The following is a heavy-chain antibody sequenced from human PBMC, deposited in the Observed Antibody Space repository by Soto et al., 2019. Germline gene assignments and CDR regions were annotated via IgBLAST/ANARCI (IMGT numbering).Heavy chain of an antibody. Sequence: QVQLVESGGGVVQPGRSRRLSCAASGFTFSSYGMHWVRQAPGKGLEWVANIRYDGNNKYYTDSVKGRFTISRDNSKSMLYLQMNSLGAEDTAVYYCASEWQAAAGTYNFDYWGQGTLVTVSS. CDR3: ASEWQAAAGTYNFDY. D-gene: IGHD6-13*01. V-gene: IGHV3-33*01. CDR2: IRYDGNNK. J-gene: IGHJ4*02. CDR1: GFTFSSYG.